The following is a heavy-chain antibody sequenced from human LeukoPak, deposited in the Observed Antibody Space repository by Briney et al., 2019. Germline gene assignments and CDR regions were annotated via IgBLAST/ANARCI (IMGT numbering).Heavy chain of an antibody. CDR3: AKDPYYYGSGSYWQGEY. J-gene: IGHJ4*02. CDR2: IRYDGSNK. Sequence: SGGSLRLSCAASGFTFSSYGMHWVRQAPGKGLEWVAFIRYDGSNKYYADSVKGRFTISRDNSKNTLYLQMNSLRAEDTAVYYCAKDPYYYGSGSYWQGEYWGQGTLVTVSS. V-gene: IGHV3-30*02. D-gene: IGHD3-10*01. CDR1: GFTFSSYG.